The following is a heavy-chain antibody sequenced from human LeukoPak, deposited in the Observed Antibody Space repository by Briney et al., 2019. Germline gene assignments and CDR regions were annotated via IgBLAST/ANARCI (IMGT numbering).Heavy chain of an antibody. CDR3: AKSIRFLEWLYFDY. V-gene: IGHV4-59*01. Sequence: SEALSLTCTVSGGSSSSYYWSWIRQPPGKGLEWIGYIYYSGSTNYNPSLKSRVTISVDTSKNQFSLKLSSVTAADTAVYYCAKSIRFLEWLYFDYWGQGTLVTVSS. CDR2: IYYSGST. D-gene: IGHD3-3*01. J-gene: IGHJ4*02. CDR1: GGSSSSYY.